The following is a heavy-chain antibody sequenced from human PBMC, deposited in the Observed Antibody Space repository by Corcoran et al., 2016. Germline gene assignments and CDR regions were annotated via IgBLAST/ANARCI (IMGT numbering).Heavy chain of an antibody. CDR2: IKSKTDGGTT. V-gene: IGHV3-15*01. Sequence: EVQLVESGGGLVKPGGSLRLSCAASGFTFSNAWMSWVRQAPGKGLEWVGRIKSKTDGGTTDYAAPVKGRFTISRDDSKNTLYLQMNSLKTEDTAVYYCTTTYYDILTVYYLFDPWGQGTLVTVSS. D-gene: IGHD3-9*01. CDR3: TTTYYDILTVYYLFDP. CDR1: GFTFSNAW. J-gene: IGHJ5*02.